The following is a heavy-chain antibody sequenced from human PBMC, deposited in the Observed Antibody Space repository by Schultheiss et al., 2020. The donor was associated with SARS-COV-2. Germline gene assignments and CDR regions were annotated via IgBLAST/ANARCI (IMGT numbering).Heavy chain of an antibody. Sequence: SETLSLTCAVYGGSFSGYYWSWIRQPPGKGLEWLSTLYYTGNTFYNPSLKSRVTISVDTSKNQFSLKLSSVTAADTAVYYCALHYVWGSYRPPGPYFQHWGQGTLVTVSS. D-gene: IGHD3-16*02. CDR1: GGSFSGYY. V-gene: IGHV4-34*01. J-gene: IGHJ1*01. CDR3: ALHYVWGSYRPPGPYFQH. CDR2: LYYTGNT.